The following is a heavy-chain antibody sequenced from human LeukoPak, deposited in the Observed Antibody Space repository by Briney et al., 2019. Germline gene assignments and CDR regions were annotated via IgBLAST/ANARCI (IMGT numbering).Heavy chain of an antibody. Sequence: ASVKVSCKASGYTFTSYGISWVRQAPGQGLEWMGWINPNSGGTNYAQKFQGRVTMTRDTSISTAYMELSRLRSDDTAVYYCARGPGIAAAGIDYWGQGTLVTVSS. V-gene: IGHV1-2*02. CDR3: ARGPGIAAAGIDY. CDR1: GYTFTSYG. D-gene: IGHD6-13*01. CDR2: INPNSGGT. J-gene: IGHJ4*02.